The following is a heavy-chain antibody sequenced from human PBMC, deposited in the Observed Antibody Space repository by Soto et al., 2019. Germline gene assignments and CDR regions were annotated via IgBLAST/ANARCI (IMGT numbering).Heavy chain of an antibody. D-gene: IGHD6-19*01. V-gene: IGHV1-18*01. J-gene: IGHJ4*02. Sequence: QVQLVQSGAEVKKPGASVKVSCKASGYTFISHDISWVRQAPGQGLEWMGWISVYNGNTNYAQKFQGRVTMTTDASTNIAYMELRSLRSDDTAVYYCARGGSGWNNPFDYWGQGTLVTVSS. CDR2: ISVYNGNT. CDR3: ARGGSGWNNPFDY. CDR1: GYTFISHD.